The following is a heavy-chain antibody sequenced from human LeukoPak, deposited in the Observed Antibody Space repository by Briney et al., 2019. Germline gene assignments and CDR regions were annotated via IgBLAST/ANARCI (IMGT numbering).Heavy chain of an antibody. CDR3: ARRGSSSSGVYYGMDV. Sequence: AESLKISCQGSAYSFTSYWRGCLRQLPGKGLEWMGIINPGDSDIRYRPSLQGQVTISADKSISTAYLQWSSLKASDTAMHYCARRGSSSSGVYYGMDVWGQGTTVTVSS. J-gene: IGHJ6*02. D-gene: IGHD6-6*01. CDR2: INPGDSDI. CDR1: AYSFTSYW. V-gene: IGHV5-51*01.